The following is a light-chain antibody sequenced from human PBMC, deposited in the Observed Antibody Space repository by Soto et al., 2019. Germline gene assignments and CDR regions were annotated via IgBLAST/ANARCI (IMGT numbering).Light chain of an antibody. V-gene: IGKV1-5*03. CDR2: KAS. Sequence: DIQMTQSPSTLSASVGDRVTITCRASQTISIWLAWYQQKPGKAPKLLIYKASSLESGVPSRFSGSGSGTEFTLTISNLQPDDFATYYCQQYNSYSPWTFGQGTKVEIK. CDR1: QTISIW. CDR3: QQYNSYSPWT. J-gene: IGKJ1*01.